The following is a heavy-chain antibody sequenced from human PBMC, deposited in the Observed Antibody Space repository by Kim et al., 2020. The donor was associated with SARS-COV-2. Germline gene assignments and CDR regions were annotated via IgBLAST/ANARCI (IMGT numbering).Heavy chain of an antibody. J-gene: IGHJ3*02. CDR2: IYYSGST. CDR3: ARGGAGDAFDI. V-gene: IGHV4-59*01. D-gene: IGHD1-26*01. CDR1: GGSISSYY. Sequence: SETLSLTCTVSGGSISSYYWSWIRQPPGKGLEWIGYIYYSGSTNYNPSLKSRVTISVDTSKNQFSLKLSSVTAADTAVYYCARGGAGDAFDIWGQGTMVTVSS.